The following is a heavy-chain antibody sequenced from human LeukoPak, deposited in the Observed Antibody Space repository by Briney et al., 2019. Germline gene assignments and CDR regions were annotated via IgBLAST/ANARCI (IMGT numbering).Heavy chain of an antibody. CDR2: ISPDGTSK. V-gene: IGHV3-74*01. CDR1: GFTFRNYW. CDR3: ARADGSHYGLKDY. Sequence: QPGGSLRLSCAASGFTFRNYWMHWVRQAPGKGLVWVSRISPDGTSKSYADSVKGRFTISRDNAKNTLSLQMNSLRAEDTALYYCARADGSHYGLKDYWGQGTLVTVSS. D-gene: IGHD1-26*01. J-gene: IGHJ4*02.